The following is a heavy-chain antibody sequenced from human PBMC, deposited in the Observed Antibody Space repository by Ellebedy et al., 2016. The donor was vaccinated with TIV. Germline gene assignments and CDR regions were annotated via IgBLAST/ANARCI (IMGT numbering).Heavy chain of an antibody. J-gene: IGHJ4*02. CDR1: GFTFDDYA. Sequence: SLKISXAASGFTFDDYAMHWVRQAPGKGLEWVSGISWNSGSIGYADSVKGRFTISRDNAKNSLYLQMNSLRAEDTALYYCARAPPGSGPDYWGQGTLVTVSS. V-gene: IGHV3-9*01. CDR2: ISWNSGSI. CDR3: ARAPPGSGPDY. D-gene: IGHD6-19*01.